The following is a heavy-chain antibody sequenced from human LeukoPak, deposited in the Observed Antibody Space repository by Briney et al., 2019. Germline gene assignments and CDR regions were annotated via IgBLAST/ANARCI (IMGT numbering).Heavy chain of an antibody. V-gene: IGHV1-2*02. CDR3: ARFRPFGITMIVVDQMDDAFDI. D-gene: IGHD3-22*01. CDR1: GYTFTGYY. CDR2: INPNSGGT. J-gene: IGHJ3*02. Sequence: ASVKVSCKASGYTFTGYYMHWVRQAPGQGLEWMGWINPNSGGTNYAQKFQGRVTMTRDTSISTAYMEMSRLRSDDTAVYYCARFRPFGITMIVVDQMDDAFDIWGQGTMVTVSS.